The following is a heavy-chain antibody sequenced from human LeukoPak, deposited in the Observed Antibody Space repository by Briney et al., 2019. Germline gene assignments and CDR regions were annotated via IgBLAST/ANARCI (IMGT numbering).Heavy chain of an antibody. V-gene: IGHV3-33*06. CDR1: GFTFSTHG. CDR2: IWYDVSRK. CDR3: AKGEYYDLGTHFDY. Sequence: PGGSLRLSCVVSGFTFSTHGMHWVRQAPGKGLEWVATIWYDVSRKYLADSVKGRFTISKDNSKSTLYLQMNSLRAEDTAVYYCAKGEYYDLGTHFDYWGQGTLVTVSS. D-gene: IGHD3/OR15-3a*01. J-gene: IGHJ4*02.